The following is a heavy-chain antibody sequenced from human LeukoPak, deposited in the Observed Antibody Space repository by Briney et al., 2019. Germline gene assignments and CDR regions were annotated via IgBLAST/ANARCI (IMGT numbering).Heavy chain of an antibody. CDR3: ARESYCGGDCSDY. CDR2: ISYDGSNK. CDR1: GFTFSSYA. D-gene: IGHD2-21*02. J-gene: IGHJ4*02. V-gene: IGHV3-30*04. Sequence: PGGSLRLSCAASGFTFSSYAMHWVRQAPGKGLEWAAVISYDGSNKYYADSVKGRFTISRDNSKNTLYLQMNSLRAEDTAVYYCARESYCGGDCSDYWGQGTLVTVSS.